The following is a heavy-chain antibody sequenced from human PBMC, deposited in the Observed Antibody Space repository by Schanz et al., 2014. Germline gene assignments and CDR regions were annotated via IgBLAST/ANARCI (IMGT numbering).Heavy chain of an antibody. J-gene: IGHJ5*02. CDR2: ISDYNGNT. Sequence: QVQLLQSGAEVKKPGASVKVSCKASGYTFTNYGISWVRQAPGQGLEWMGWISDYNGNTNYAQKLQGRVTMTTDTSTSTAYMELRSLRSDDTAVYYCARGAPPYRTSTSCYLEPWGQGTLVTVSS. CDR1: GYTFTNYG. CDR3: ARGAPPYRTSTSCYLEP. V-gene: IGHV1-18*01. D-gene: IGHD2-2*01.